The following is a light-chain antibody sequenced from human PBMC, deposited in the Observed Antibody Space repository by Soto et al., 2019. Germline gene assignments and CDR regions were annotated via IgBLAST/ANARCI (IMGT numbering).Light chain of an antibody. CDR2: GAS. CDR3: QQYNNWPPYT. CDR1: QSVSNN. V-gene: IGKV3-15*01. Sequence: EIVMTQSPATLSVSPGERATLSCRASQSVSNNLAWYQQKPGQAPRLLIFGASTRATGIPARFSGSGSGTEFTLTISSLHSEDFGVYYWQQYNNWPPYTFGQGTKLEIK. J-gene: IGKJ2*01.